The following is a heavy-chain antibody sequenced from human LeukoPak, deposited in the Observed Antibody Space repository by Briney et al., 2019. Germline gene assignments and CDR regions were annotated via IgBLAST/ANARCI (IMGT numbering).Heavy chain of an antibody. D-gene: IGHD3-9*01. J-gene: IGHJ4*02. CDR2: IIPIFGTA. CDR1: GGTFSSYA. Sequence: ASVKVSCKASGGTFSSYAISWVRQAPGQGLEWMGGIIPIFGTANYAQKFQGRVTITTDESTSTAYMELSSLRSEDTAVYYCAIHYDILTGYLVYWGQGTLVTVYS. CDR3: AIHYDILTGYLVY. V-gene: IGHV1-69*05.